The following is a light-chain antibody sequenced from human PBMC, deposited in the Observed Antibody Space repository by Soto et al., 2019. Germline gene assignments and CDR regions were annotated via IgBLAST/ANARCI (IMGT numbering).Light chain of an antibody. CDR2: GAS. V-gene: IGLV2-14*03. J-gene: IGLJ1*01. CDR3: SSFTGTTTLDV. Sequence: QSSLTHPASLSGSPGQSITISCTGTSSDVGAYKYVSWYQQHPGKVPKLIIYGASNRPSGVSNRFSGSKSGNTAFLTISGLQPEDEADYYCSSFTGTTTLDVFGTGTKVTAL. CDR1: SSDVGAYKY.